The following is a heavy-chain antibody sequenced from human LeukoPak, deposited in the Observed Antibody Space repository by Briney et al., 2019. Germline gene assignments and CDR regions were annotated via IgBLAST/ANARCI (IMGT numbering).Heavy chain of an antibody. CDR1: EFNFSSIA. CDR3: AKGQEVYDGVFDS. CDR2: IRSYGDTA. J-gene: IGHJ4*02. Sequence: SGGSQRMCCTASEFNFSSIALTWVRQAPGKGLEWVSTIRSYGDTAYHADSVKGRFTISRAHSKNTVYLQMNSLRVESTAIYFCAKGQEVYDGVFDSWGQGSLVTVSS. V-gene: IGHV3-23*01. D-gene: IGHD1-1*01.